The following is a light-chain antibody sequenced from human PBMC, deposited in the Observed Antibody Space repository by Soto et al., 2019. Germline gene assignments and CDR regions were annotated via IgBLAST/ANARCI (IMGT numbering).Light chain of an antibody. Sequence: EIVMTQSPATLSLSPGDRATLSCRASQFISSNYLSWYQQKPGQAPRLLIYGASTRATGIPDRFGGSGSETDFTLTISSLQPEDFAVYYCQQDYNLPWTFGHGTKVEIK. CDR1: QFISSNY. CDR2: GAS. CDR3: QQDYNLPWT. J-gene: IGKJ1*01. V-gene: IGKV3D-7*01.